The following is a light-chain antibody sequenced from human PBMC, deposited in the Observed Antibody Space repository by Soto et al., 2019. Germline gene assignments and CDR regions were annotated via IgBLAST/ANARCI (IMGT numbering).Light chain of an antibody. V-gene: IGLV2-23*02. CDR3: CSYASSATLL. CDR2: DVS. Sequence: QSALTQPASVSGSPGQSITISCTGTSSDVGSYNFVSWYQQHPGKAPKLMIYDVSKRPSWVSNRFSGSKSGNTASLTISGLQAEDEADYYCCSYASSATLLFGGGTKLTVL. J-gene: IGLJ2*01. CDR1: SSDVGSYNF.